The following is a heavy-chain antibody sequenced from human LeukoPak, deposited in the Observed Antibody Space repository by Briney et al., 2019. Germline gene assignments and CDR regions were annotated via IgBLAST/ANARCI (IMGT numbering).Heavy chain of an antibody. J-gene: IGHJ3*02. CDR3: AKPNSRLVRGAFDI. D-gene: IGHD3-10*01. Sequence: GASVRVSCKASGYTFTTYDINWVRQATGQGLEWMGWLNPNNGNTGYAQKFQGRVTITRNTSINTTYMELSSLRAEDTAVYYCAKPNSRLVRGAFDIWGQGTMVTVSS. CDR2: LNPNNGNT. V-gene: IGHV1-8*03. CDR1: GYTFTTYD.